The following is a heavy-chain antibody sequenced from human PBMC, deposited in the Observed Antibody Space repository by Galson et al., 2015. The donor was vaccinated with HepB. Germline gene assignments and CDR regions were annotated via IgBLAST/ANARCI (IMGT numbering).Heavy chain of an antibody. CDR1: GGTFSSYA. CDR3: AREFLPSGYSYGLNYYYGMDV. D-gene: IGHD5-18*01. J-gene: IGHJ6*02. V-gene: IGHV1-69*13. Sequence: SVKVSCKASGGTFSSYAISWVRQAPGQGLEWMGGIIPIFGTANYAQKFQGRVTITADESTSTAYMELSSLRSEDTAVYYCAREFLPSGYSYGLNYYYGMDVWGQGTTVTVSS. CDR2: IIPIFGTA.